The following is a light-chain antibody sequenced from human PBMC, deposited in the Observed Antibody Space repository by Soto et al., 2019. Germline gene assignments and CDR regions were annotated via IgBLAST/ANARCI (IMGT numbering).Light chain of an antibody. Sequence: QSVLTQPPSASGTPGQRVTISCSGRSANIGNNFLCWYQQLPGTAPKLLIYSNDQRPSGVPDRFSGSKSGTSASLAISGLRSEDEGDYYCVSWDDSLSGLVFGTGTKVTVL. CDR3: VSWDDSLSGLV. J-gene: IGLJ1*01. V-gene: IGLV1-47*02. CDR2: SND. CDR1: SANIGNNF.